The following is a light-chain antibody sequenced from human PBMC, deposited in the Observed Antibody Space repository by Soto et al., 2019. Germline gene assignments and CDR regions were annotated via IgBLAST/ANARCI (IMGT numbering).Light chain of an antibody. CDR1: QSVSSSY. V-gene: IGKV3-20*01. J-gene: IGKJ1*01. Sequence: EIVLTQSPGTLSLSPGERATLSCRASQSVSSSYLGWYQQKPGQAPRLLIYGASSRATGIPGRFSGSGSGTDFTLTISRLEPEDFAVYYCQQYGSSPPTFGQGTKVDIK. CDR3: QQYGSSPPT. CDR2: GAS.